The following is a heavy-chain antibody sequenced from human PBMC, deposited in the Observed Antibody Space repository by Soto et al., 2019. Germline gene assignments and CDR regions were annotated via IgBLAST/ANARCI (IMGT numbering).Heavy chain of an antibody. D-gene: IGHD4-17*01. CDR2: INPNSGNT. CDR1: GYIFTNYD. V-gene: IGHV1-8*01. Sequence: QVQLVQSGAEVKKPGASVKVSCKASGYIFTNYDINWVRQATGQGLEYLGWINPNSGNTGYVQKFQGRVTMTRNTSINTAYRELNGRRSEDTAVYYWARGIKSGDSPRWSAPWGKGTLVTVSS. CDR3: ARGIKSGDSPRWSAP. J-gene: IGHJ5*02.